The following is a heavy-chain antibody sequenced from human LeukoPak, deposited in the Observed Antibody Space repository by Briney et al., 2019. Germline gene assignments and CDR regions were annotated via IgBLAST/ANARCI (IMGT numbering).Heavy chain of an antibody. CDR2: IYYSGST. V-gene: IGHV4-59*01. CDR1: GGSFSGYY. D-gene: IGHD3-16*01. Sequence: SETLSLTCTVYGGSFSGYYWSWIRQPPGKGLEWIGYIYYSGSTNYNPSLKSRVTISVDTSKNQFSLKLSSVTAADTAVYYCASIKYDYVWGRQFYGMDVWGQGTTVTVSS. CDR3: ASIKYDYVWGRQFYGMDV. J-gene: IGHJ6*02.